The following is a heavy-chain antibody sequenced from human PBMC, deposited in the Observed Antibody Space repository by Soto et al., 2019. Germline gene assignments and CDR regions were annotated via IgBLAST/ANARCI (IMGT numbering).Heavy chain of an antibody. V-gene: IGHV3-23*01. CDR2: MTGSGATI. CDR1: GFTISTFA. CDR3: AKDAVYNDGLWLMDS. J-gene: IGHJ4*02. Sequence: GGSLRLSCAASGFTISTFAMTWVRQAPGKGLESVCGMTGSGATIHYADSVKGRFTISKDNSRNVLYLQMDYLRDEDTAVYYCAKDAVYNDGLWLMDSWGQGTMVTVSS. D-gene: IGHD2-21*01.